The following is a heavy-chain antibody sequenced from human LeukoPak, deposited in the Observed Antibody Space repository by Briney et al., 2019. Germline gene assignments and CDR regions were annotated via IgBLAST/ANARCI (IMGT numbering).Heavy chain of an antibody. Sequence: GGSLRLSCAASGFTFSSYWMSWVRQAPGKGLEWVANIKQDGSEKYYVDSVKGRFTISRDNAKNSLYLQMNSLRAEDTAVYYCAKERGRFLECLLLAWGQGTLVTVSS. D-gene: IGHD3-3*01. CDR2: IKQDGSEK. J-gene: IGHJ5*02. CDR1: GFTFSSYW. CDR3: AKERGRFLECLLLA. V-gene: IGHV3-7*01.